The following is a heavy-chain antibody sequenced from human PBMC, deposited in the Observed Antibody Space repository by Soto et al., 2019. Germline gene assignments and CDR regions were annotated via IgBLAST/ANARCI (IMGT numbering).Heavy chain of an antibody. Sequence: QVQLQESGPGLVKPSQTLSLTCTVSGGSISSGGYYWSWIRQHPGKGLEWIGYIYSSGSTYYNPSRKSRVTISGETSKTQFSLKLSSVTAADTAVYYCARWPQLEPRFDYCGQGTLVTVSS. CDR2: IYSSGST. J-gene: IGHJ4*02. D-gene: IGHD1-1*01. V-gene: IGHV4-31*03. CDR3: ARWPQLEPRFDY. CDR1: GGSISSGGYY.